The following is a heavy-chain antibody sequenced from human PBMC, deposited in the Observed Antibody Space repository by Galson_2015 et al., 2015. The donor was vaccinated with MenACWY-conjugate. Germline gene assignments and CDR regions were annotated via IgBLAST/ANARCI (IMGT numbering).Heavy chain of an antibody. D-gene: IGHD1-26*01. CDR1: GGSISSYY. CDR3: ARLRYSGSYYYFDY. CDR2: IYYSGST. Sequence: LSLTCTVSGGSISSYYWSWMRQPPGEGVEWIGYIYYSGSTNHNPSLKSRVTISVDTSKNQFSLKLGSVTAADTAVYYCARLRYSGSYYYFDYWGQGTLVTVSS. J-gene: IGHJ4*02. V-gene: IGHV4-59*08.